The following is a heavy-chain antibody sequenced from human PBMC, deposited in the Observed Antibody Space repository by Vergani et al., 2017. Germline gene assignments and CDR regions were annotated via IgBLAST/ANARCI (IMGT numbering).Heavy chain of an antibody. Sequence: EVQLVESGGGIVKPGGSLRLSCVASGFSFRNAWMNWVRRTPGKGLEWVGRIKSTFDRGTTDYAAAVKGRFTISRDDSKNTLVLQMNGLKTEDIGVYYCTTDXRYCGDGSCYWLRDHHYYGMDVWGQGTTVTVSS. D-gene: IGHD2-21*01. CDR2: IKSTFDRGTT. J-gene: IGHJ6*02. CDR3: TTDXRYCGDGSCYWLRDHHYYGMDV. V-gene: IGHV3-15*07. CDR1: GFSFRNAW.